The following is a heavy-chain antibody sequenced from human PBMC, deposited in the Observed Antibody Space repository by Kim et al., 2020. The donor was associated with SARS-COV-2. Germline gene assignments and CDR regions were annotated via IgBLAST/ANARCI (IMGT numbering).Heavy chain of an antibody. CDR2: IYYSGST. D-gene: IGHD6-6*01. Sequence: SETLSLTCTVSGGSISSYYWSWIRQPPGKGLEWIGYIYYSGSTNYNPSLKSRVTISVDTSKNQFSLKLSSVTAADTAVYYCARDRRVGAARVPWDLHDAFDIWGQGTMVTVSS. CDR3: ARDRRVGAARVPWDLHDAFDI. CDR1: GGSISSYY. J-gene: IGHJ3*02. V-gene: IGHV4-59*13.